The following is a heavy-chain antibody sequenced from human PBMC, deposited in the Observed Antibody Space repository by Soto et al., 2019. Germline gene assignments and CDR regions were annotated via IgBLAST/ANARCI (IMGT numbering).Heavy chain of an antibody. J-gene: IGHJ2*01. CDR1: GFTFSDHY. CDR2: TRNRANSYTT. V-gene: IGHV3-72*01. D-gene: IGHD1-26*01. CDR3: TRSSGSYRYFDL. Sequence: EVQLVESGGGLVQPGGSLRLSCASSGFTFSDHYMDWVRQAPGKGLEWVARTRNRANSYTTEYAASVKGRFTITRDNSNDSLLLQMNRLETEDTAVYYCTRSSGSYRYFDLWGGGTLDAVSS.